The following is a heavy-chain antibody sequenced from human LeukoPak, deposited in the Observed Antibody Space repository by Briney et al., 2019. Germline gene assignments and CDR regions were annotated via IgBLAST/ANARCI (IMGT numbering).Heavy chain of an antibody. CDR2: VYYSGST. Sequence: SETLSLTCTVSGDSFSSASYYWDWLRQPPGKGLEWIGYVYYSGSTNYNPSLKSRVTMFEYKSKNQFSLRLYSVTVADTAVYYCARHFAYSSSSYFDYWGQGSLVTVSS. V-gene: IGHV4-61*05. CDR1: GDSFSSASYY. J-gene: IGHJ4*02. D-gene: IGHD6-6*01. CDR3: ARHFAYSSSSYFDY.